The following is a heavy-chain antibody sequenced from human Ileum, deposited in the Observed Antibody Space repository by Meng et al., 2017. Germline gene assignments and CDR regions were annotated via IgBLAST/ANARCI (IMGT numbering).Heavy chain of an antibody. J-gene: IGHJ4*02. V-gene: IGHV3-30*04. CDR2: ISYDGSQT. CDR3: ARVTLVVTKGIEH. CDR1: GFTFNRYS. D-gene: IGHD4/OR15-4a*01. Sequence: GESLKISCAASGFTFNRYSMHWVRQAPGKGLDWVAVISYDGSQTYYGDSVKGRFTISRDNSKNTVFLQMNSLRDEDTALYYCARVTLVVTKGIEHWGQGTLVTVSS.